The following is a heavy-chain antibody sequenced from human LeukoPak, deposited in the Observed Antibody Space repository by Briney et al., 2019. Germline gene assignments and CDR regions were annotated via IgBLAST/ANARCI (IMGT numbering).Heavy chain of an antibody. V-gene: IGHV1-69*13. CDR1: GYTFTSYG. Sequence: SVKVSCKASGYTFTSYGISWVRQAPGQGLEWMGGIIPMFGKANYAQNFQGRVTITADESTSTAYMELRSLRSDDTAVYYCAREGSTRYSGSYFDYWGQGTLVTVSS. CDR3: AREGSTRYSGSYFDY. D-gene: IGHD1-26*01. CDR2: IIPMFGKA. J-gene: IGHJ4*02.